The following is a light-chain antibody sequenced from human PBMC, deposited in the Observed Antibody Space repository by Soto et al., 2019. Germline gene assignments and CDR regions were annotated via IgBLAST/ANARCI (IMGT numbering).Light chain of an antibody. CDR1: QSISIW. CDR3: QQYNSYPLT. J-gene: IGKJ4*01. CDR2: KAS. V-gene: IGKV1-5*03. Sequence: DIQMTQSPSTLSASVGDRVTITCRASQSISIWLAWYQQKPGEAPKILIYKASSLESGVPSRFSGSGSGTEFTLTISSLQPDDFATYYCQQYNSYPLTFGGGTKVEIK.